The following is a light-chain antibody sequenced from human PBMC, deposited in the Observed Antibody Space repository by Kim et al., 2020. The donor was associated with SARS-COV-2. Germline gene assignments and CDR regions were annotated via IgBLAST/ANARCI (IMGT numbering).Light chain of an antibody. J-gene: IGLJ3*02. CDR2: NTN. Sequence: QTVVTQEPSFSVSPGGTVTLTCGLSSGSVSTNYYPSWYQQTPGQAPRTLIYNTNTRSSGVPDRFSGSILGNKAALTITGAQADDESDYYCILYMGSGICVFGGGTQLTVL. CDR1: SGSVSTNYY. CDR3: ILYMGSGICV. V-gene: IGLV8-61*01.